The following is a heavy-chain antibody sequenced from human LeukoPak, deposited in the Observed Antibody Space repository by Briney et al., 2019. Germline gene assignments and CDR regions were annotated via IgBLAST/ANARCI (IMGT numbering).Heavy chain of an antibody. V-gene: IGHV3-23*01. Sequence: SGGSLRLSCAASGISFWRHAMNWVRQAPGKGLEWVSGIYGAATATYYADSVKGRFTISRDNSKNTVWLQMNSLRAEDTAVYYCAKSLHDSSTYWSEFRGFDIWGQGTMVTVSS. CDR3: AKSLHDSSTYWSEFRGFDI. CDR1: GISFWRHA. J-gene: IGHJ3*02. D-gene: IGHD4-11*01. CDR2: IYGAATAT.